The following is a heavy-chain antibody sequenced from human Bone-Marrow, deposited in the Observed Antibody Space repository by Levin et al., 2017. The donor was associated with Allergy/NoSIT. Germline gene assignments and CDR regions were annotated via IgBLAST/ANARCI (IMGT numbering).Heavy chain of an antibody. J-gene: IGHJ4*02. CDR1: GFTFSSYW. CDR2: RKEEGRER. Sequence: SASGFTFSSYWMSWVRQAPGKGREGEENRKEEGREREEGKDVTGRFTISRDNAKNSLYLHLNSLTAEDTAVYYCGRFTRGNEADYWGQGTLVIVSS. D-gene: IGHD2-15*01. CDR3: GRFTRGNEADY. V-gene: IGHV3-7*01.